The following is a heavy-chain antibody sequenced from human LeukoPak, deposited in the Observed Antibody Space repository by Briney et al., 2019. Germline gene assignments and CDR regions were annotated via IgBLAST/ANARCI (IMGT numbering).Heavy chain of an antibody. V-gene: IGHV4-4*07. J-gene: IGHJ4*02. CDR1: GGSISSYY. Sequence: PSETLSLTCTVSGGSISSYYWNWIRQPAGKGLEWIGRIYTSGSTNYNPSLKSRVTISVDTSKNQFSLKLSSVTAADTAVYYCARDLHSYGLSMVFDYWGQGTLVTVSS. D-gene: IGHD5-18*01. CDR3: ARDLHSYGLSMVFDY. CDR2: IYTSGST.